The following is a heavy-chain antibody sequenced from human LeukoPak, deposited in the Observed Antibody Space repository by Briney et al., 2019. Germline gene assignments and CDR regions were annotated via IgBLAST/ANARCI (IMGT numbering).Heavy chain of an antibody. V-gene: IGHV3-23*01. CDR3: TTDLVVEVITPS. Sequence: GGSLRLSCAASGFTFDDYAMHWVRQAPGKGLEWVSAISGSGGSTYYADSVKGRFTISRDNSKNTLFLQMNSLKTEDTAVYYCTTDLVVEVITPSWGQGTLVTVSS. CDR2: ISGSGGST. J-gene: IGHJ5*02. D-gene: IGHD3-22*01. CDR1: GFTFDDYA.